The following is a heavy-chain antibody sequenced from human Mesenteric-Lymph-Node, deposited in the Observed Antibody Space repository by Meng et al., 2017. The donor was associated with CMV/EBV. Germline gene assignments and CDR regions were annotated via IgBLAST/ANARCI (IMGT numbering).Heavy chain of an antibody. CDR1: GFTFSSYS. CDR3: ASRLGGVLFCTSSKCFDGMDV. CDR2: ISSSSSYI. Sequence: GGSLRLSCAASGFTFSSYSMNWVRQAPGKGLEWVSSISSSSSYIYYADSVKGRFTISRDNSKNTLYLQMNSLRADDTAVYFCASRLGGVLFCTSSKCFDGMDVWGQGTTVTVSS. J-gene: IGHJ6*02. V-gene: IGHV3-21*04. D-gene: IGHD3-10*01.